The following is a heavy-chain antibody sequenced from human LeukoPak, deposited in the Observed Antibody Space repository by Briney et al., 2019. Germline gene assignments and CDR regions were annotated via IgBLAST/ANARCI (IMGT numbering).Heavy chain of an antibody. J-gene: IGHJ4*02. D-gene: IGHD3-22*01. CDR1: GFTFSSYA. Sequence: PGGSLRLSCAASGFTFSSYAMSCVRQAPGKGLEWVSTNSGSGSSTYYADSGKGRFTISRDNSKNTLYLQMNSLRAEDTAVYYCAKDSGYYYKSFDYWGQGTLVTVSS. CDR3: AKDSGYYYKSFDY. V-gene: IGHV3-23*01. CDR2: NSGSGSST.